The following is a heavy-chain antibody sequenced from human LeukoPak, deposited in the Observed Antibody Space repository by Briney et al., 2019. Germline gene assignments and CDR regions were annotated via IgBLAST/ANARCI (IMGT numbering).Heavy chain of an antibody. CDR1: GFTFSSYG. V-gene: IGHV3-30*18. J-gene: IGHJ4*02. CDR3: AKDVASRLWFGSDY. D-gene: IGHD3-10*01. Sequence: PGGSLRLSCAASGFTFSSYGMHWVRQAPGKGLEWVAVISYDGSNKYYADSVKGRFTISRDNPKNTLYLQMNSLRAEDTAVYYCAKDVASRLWFGSDYWGQGTLVTVSS. CDR2: ISYDGSNK.